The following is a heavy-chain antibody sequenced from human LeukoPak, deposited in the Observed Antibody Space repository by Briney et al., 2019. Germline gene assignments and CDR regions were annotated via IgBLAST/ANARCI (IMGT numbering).Heavy chain of an antibody. CDR3: AGDMVVTSYWYFDL. J-gene: IGHJ2*01. Sequence: SETLSLTCTVSGGSISSGSYYWSWIRQPAGKGLEWIGRIYTSGSTNYNPSLKSRVTISVDTSKNQFSLKLSSVTAADTAVYYCAGDMVVTSYWYFDLWGRGTLVTVSS. V-gene: IGHV4-61*02. CDR2: IYTSGST. D-gene: IGHD4/OR15-4a*01. CDR1: GGSISSGSYY.